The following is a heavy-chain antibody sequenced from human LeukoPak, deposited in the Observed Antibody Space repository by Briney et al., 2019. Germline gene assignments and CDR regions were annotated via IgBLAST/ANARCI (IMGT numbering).Heavy chain of an antibody. CDR2: ISYDGSNK. D-gene: IGHD7-27*01. Sequence: GGSLRLSCAASGFTFSSYAMHWVRQAPGKGLEWVAVISYDGSNKYYADSVKGRFTISRDNSKNTLYLQMNSLRAEDTAVYYCARAWGSHHDAFDIWGQGTMVTVSS. CDR3: ARAWGSHHDAFDI. V-gene: IGHV3-30-3*01. CDR1: GFTFSSYA. J-gene: IGHJ3*02.